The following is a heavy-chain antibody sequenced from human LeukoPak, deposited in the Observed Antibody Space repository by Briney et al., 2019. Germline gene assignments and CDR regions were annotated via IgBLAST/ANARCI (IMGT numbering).Heavy chain of an antibody. CDR1: GFTFSSYS. CDR3: AKDLGRYRNNYFDY. Sequence: GGSLRLSCAASGFTFSSYSMNWVRQAPGKGLEWVSSISSSSSYIYYADSVKGRFTISRDNAKNSLYLQMNSLRAEDTAVYYCAKDLGRYRNNYFDYWGQGTLVTVSS. CDR2: ISSSSSYI. J-gene: IGHJ4*02. V-gene: IGHV3-21*01. D-gene: IGHD1-26*01.